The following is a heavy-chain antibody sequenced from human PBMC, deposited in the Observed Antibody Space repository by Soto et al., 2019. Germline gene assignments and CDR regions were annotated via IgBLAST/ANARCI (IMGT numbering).Heavy chain of an antibody. CDR2: ISSSGSTI. CDR3: AGDRRYDYVWGSYRYSPAFDY. CDR1: GFTFSSYE. D-gene: IGHD3-16*02. Sequence: GGSLRLSCAASGFTFSSYEMNWVRQAPGKGLEWVSYISSSGSTIYYADSVKGRFTISRDNAKNSLYLQMNSLRAEDTAVYYCAGDRRYDYVWGSYRYSPAFDYWGQGTLVTVS. J-gene: IGHJ4*02. V-gene: IGHV3-48*03.